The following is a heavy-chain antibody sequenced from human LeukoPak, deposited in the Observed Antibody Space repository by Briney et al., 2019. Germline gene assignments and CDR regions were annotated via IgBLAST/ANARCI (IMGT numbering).Heavy chain of an antibody. CDR3: TRGYSDYPY. D-gene: IGHD4-11*01. CDR1: GFTFGDYA. CDR2: IRSKDFGGTT. V-gene: IGHV3-49*04. Sequence: GGSLRLSCTASGFTFGDYAMTWVRQAPGKGLEWVGFIRSKDFGGTTEYAASVKGRFTISRDDSKSIAYLQMNSLKTEDTAVYYCTRGYSDYPYWGQGTLVFVSS. J-gene: IGHJ4*02.